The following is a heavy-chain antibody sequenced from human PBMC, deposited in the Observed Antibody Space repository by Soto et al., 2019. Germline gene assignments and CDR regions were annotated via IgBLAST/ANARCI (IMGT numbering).Heavy chain of an antibody. CDR3: ARAINSAYDY. V-gene: IGHV3-7*05. D-gene: IGHD2-21*01. J-gene: IGHJ4*02. Sequence: EVQLVESGGGLVQPGESLRLSCAASGLTLSSHWMGWVRQAPGTGLEWVATINQDGTERFYVESMKGRSTISRDTAQNSLYLEVHSLRDEDTARYYCARAINSAYDYWGRGALVTVSS. CDR1: GLTLSSHW. CDR2: INQDGTER.